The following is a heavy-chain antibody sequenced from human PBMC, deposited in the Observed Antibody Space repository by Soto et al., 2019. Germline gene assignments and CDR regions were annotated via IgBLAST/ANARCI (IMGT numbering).Heavy chain of an antibody. V-gene: IGHV3-49*03. CDR2: IRSKTFGEST. D-gene: IGHD3-22*01. Sequence: PGGSLRLSCTASGFTFDEHTMSWFRQAPGKGLEWVGFIRSKTFGESTEYAASVKGRFTISRDNSKSIAYLQMNGLKTGDTAVYYCTTSSRPYYYGSGSSPLYYFGMDVWGQGTTVTV. CDR1: GFTFDEHT. J-gene: IGHJ6*02. CDR3: TTSSRPYYYGSGSSPLYYFGMDV.